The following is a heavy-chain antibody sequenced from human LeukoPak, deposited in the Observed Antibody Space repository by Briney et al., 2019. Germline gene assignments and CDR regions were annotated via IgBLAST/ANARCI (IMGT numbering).Heavy chain of an antibody. J-gene: IGHJ4*02. CDR3: ARGGTYFDD. CDR2: IYYSGTT. Sequence: SETLSLTCTVSGGSISHYYWSWIRQSPGKGLEWIGYIYYSGTTNYNPSLKSRVTISVDTSRNQFSLQLRSVTAADTAVYYCARGGTYFDDWGQGTLVTVSS. V-gene: IGHV4-59*01. CDR1: GGSISHYY. D-gene: IGHD1-26*01.